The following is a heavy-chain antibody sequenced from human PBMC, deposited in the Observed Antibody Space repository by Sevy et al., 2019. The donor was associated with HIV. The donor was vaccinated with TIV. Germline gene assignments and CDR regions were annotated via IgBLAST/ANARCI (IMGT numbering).Heavy chain of an antibody. V-gene: IGHV3-9*01. Sequence: GGSLRLSCAASGFNFNEYALDWVGRAPGRGLEWGSGNTRNSDSVVMAYPVRGRFTISSNKAKNPLHLQMNSLRHEDTALYYWAIDVISVAGFYAFDIWGQDTMVTVSS. CDR2: NTRNSDSV. CDR3: AIDVISVAGFYAFDI. CDR1: GFNFNEYA. J-gene: IGHJ3*02. D-gene: IGHD6-19*01.